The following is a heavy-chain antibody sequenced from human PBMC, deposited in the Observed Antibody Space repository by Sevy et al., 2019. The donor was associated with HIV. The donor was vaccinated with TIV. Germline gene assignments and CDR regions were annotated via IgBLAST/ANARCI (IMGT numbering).Heavy chain of an antibody. Sequence: EGSLRLSCAASGFSYSGNGMHWVHQAPGKELEWVAVIRYDGSNKEYADSVKGRFTISRDNSKNTLYLQMNSLRAEVTAVYYCARESIAVAGIGYYFEYWGQGTLVTVSS. CDR1: GFSYSGNG. CDR2: IRYDGSNK. CDR3: ARESIAVAGIGYYFEY. J-gene: IGHJ4*02. D-gene: IGHD6-13*01. V-gene: IGHV3-33*01.